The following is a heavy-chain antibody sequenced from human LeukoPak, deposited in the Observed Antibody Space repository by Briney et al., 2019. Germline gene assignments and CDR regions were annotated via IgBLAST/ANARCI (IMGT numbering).Heavy chain of an antibody. V-gene: IGHV4-39*01. J-gene: IGHJ4*02. D-gene: IGHD3-10*01. CDR2: IFHSGET. Sequence: SETLSLTCTVSGGSISSSSYFWGWIRQPPGKGLEWIGNIFHSGETQYNPSLKSRVTIYVDTSKNQFSLKLSSVTAADTAVYYCARYGSGRLAFDYWGQGTLVTVSS. CDR3: ARYGSGRLAFDY. CDR1: GGSISSSSYF.